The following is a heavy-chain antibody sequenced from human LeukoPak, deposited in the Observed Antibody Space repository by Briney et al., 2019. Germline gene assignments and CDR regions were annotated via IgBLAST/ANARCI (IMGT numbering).Heavy chain of an antibody. CDR3: ARDSHGQDSSGYYWFDY. V-gene: IGHV4-30-4*08. CDR2: IYYSGST. D-gene: IGHD3-22*01. CDR1: GGSISSGDYY. J-gene: IGHJ4*02. Sequence: PSETLSLTCTVSGGSISSGDYYWRWIRQPPGKGLEWIGYIYYSGSTYYNPSLKIRVTISVDTSNNHFSLKLISVTAADTAVYYCARDSHGQDSSGYYWFDYWGQGTLVTVSS.